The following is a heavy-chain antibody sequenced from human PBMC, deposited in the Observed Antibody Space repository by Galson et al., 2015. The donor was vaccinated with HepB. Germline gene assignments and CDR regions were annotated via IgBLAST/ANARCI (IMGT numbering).Heavy chain of an antibody. J-gene: IGHJ4*02. D-gene: IGHD6-13*01. Sequence: SLRLSCAASGFTFSSYAMHWVRQAPGKGLEYVSAISSNGGSTYYADSVKGRFTISRDNSKNTLYLQMSSLRAEDTAVYYCVKSIAAAGGGADYWGQGTLVTVSS. CDR3: VKSIAAAGGGADY. CDR2: ISSNGGST. V-gene: IGHV3-64D*06. CDR1: GFTFSSYA.